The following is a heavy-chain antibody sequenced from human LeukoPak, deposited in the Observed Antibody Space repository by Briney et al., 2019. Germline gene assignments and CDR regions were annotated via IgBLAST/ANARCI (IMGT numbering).Heavy chain of an antibody. D-gene: IGHD3-3*01. CDR3: VREQRSYDFSSSFYVAHGMDV. V-gene: IGHV4-34*01. CDR1: GGSFSGYY. Sequence: SETLSLTCAVYGGSFSGYYWSWIRQPPGKGLEWIGEINHSGSTNYNPSLKSRVTISVDTSKNQVSLRLTSVTAADTAVYYCVREQRSYDFSSSFYVAHGMDVWGQGTTVIVSS. J-gene: IGHJ6*02. CDR2: INHSGST.